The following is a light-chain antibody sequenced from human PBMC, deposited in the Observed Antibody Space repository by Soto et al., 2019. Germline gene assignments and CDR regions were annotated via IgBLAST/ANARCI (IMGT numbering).Light chain of an antibody. Sequence: EIVLTQSPGTLSLSPGERATLSCRASQSVSSSSLAWYQQKPGQAPRLLIYGASSRATGIPDRFSGSGSGTDFTLPISRLEPEDFAVYYCQQYRTFGQGTKVEIK. CDR1: QSVSSSS. V-gene: IGKV3-20*01. CDR2: GAS. J-gene: IGKJ1*01. CDR3: QQYRT.